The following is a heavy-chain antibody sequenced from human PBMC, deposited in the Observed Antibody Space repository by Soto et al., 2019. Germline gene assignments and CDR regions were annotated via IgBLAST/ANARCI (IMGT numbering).Heavy chain of an antibody. CDR2: ISGSGGST. Sequence: GGSLRLSCAASGFTFSSYAMSWVRQSPGKGLEWVSAISGSGGSTYYADSVKGRFTISRDNSKNTLYLQMNSLRAEDTAVYYCAKASGSYYSPHWGQGTLVTVSS. D-gene: IGHD1-26*01. CDR3: AKASGSYYSPH. CDR1: GFTFSSYA. J-gene: IGHJ4*02. V-gene: IGHV3-23*01.